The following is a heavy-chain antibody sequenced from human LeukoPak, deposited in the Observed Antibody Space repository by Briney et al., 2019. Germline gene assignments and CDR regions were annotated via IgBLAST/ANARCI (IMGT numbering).Heavy chain of an antibody. V-gene: IGHV5-51*01. CDR2: IYPGDSDT. J-gene: IGHJ4*02. CDR1: GYRFTRYW. Sequence: GESLKISCKGSGYRFTRYWIGWVRQMPGKGLEWMGIIYPGDSDTRYSPSFQGQVTISADKSISTAYLQWSSLKASDTAMYYCARQPSTVTTIRSGLDYWGQGTLVTVSS. D-gene: IGHD4-17*01. CDR3: ARQPSTVTTIRSGLDY.